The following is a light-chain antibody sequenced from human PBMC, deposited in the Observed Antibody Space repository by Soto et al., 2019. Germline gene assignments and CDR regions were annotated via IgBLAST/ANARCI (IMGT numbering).Light chain of an antibody. Sequence: DIQMTQSPSSLSASVGDRVTITFRASQSISSYLNWYQQKPGKAPKLLIYAASSLQSGVQSRFSGSGSGTAFTLTLSSLQPEDFAAYYCQQSYSTPPITFGPGTKVDIK. CDR3: QQSYSTPPIT. V-gene: IGKV1-39*01. CDR2: AAS. CDR1: QSISSY. J-gene: IGKJ3*01.